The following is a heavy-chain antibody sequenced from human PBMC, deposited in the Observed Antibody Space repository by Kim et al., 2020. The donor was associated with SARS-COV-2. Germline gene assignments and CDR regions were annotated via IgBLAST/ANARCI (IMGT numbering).Heavy chain of an antibody. J-gene: IGHJ6*02. D-gene: IGHD3-9*01. CDR3: TRHSEDYDILTGYYSLYGMDV. Sequence: GGSLRLSCAASGFTFSGSAMHWVRQASGKGLEWVGRIRSKANSYATAYAASVKGRFTISRDDSKNTAYLQMNSLKTEDTAVYYCTRHSEDYDILTGYYSLYGMDVWGQGTTVTVSS. CDR2: IRSKANSYAT. CDR1: GFTFSGSA. V-gene: IGHV3-73*01.